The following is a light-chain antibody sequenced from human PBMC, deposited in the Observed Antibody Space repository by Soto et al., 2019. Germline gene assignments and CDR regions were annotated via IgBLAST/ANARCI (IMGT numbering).Light chain of an antibody. CDR1: QSVSSSY. V-gene: IGKV3-20*01. CDR2: GAS. Sequence: IEMTQSPSTLSVSPGERATLSCRASQSVSSSYLAWYQQKPGQAPRLLIYGASTRATGIPDRFSGSGSGTDFTLTISRLEPEDFAVYYCQQYGSLSWTFGQGTKVDIK. J-gene: IGKJ1*01. CDR3: QQYGSLSWT.